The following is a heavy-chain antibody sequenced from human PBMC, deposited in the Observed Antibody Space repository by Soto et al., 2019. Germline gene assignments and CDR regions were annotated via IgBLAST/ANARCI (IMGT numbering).Heavy chain of an antibody. D-gene: IGHD5-12*01. Sequence: SVKVSCKASGGTFSSYTISWVRQAPGQGLEWMGRIIPILGIANYAQKFQGRVTITADKSTSTAYMELSSLRSEDTAVYYCARDPPLSGYDYYYYGMDVWGQGTTVNVAS. V-gene: IGHV1-69*04. CDR3: ARDPPLSGYDYYYYGMDV. CDR1: GGTFSSYT. CDR2: IIPILGIA. J-gene: IGHJ6*02.